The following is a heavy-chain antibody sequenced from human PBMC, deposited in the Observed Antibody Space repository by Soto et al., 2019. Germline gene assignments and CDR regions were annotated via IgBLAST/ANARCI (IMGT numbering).Heavy chain of an antibody. J-gene: IGHJ6*02. D-gene: IGHD3-10*01. Sequence: SQTLSRTCAISVGRVSSNSAAWNWIRQAPSRGLEWLGRTYYKAKWNNVYALSVKSRITMNPDTSKNQFSLHLYYVTPEDTAVYYCTGRTWFRGRDVWGQGTAVTVSS. CDR3: TGRTWFRGRDV. CDR1: VGRVSSNSAA. V-gene: IGHV6-1*01. CDR2: TYYKAKWNN.